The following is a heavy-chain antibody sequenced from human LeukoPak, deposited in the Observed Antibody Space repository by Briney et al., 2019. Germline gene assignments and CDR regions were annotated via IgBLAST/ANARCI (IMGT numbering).Heavy chain of an antibody. J-gene: IGHJ4*02. D-gene: IGHD2-15*01. CDR2: ISSSGSTI. CDR1: GFTFSDYY. Sequence: GGSLRLSCAASGFTFSDYYMSWIRQAPGKGLEWVSYISSSGSTIYYADSVKGRFTISRDSAKNSLYLQMNSLRAEDTAVYYCARDVVVAATPFDYWGQGTLVTVSS. V-gene: IGHV3-11*01. CDR3: ARDVVVAATPFDY.